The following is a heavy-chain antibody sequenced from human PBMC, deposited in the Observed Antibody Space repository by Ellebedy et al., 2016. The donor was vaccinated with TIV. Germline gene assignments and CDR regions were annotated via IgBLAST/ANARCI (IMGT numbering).Heavy chain of an antibody. CDR1: GFTFSSAW. Sequence: GESLKISCSASGFTFSSAWMSWVRQAPGKGLEWVGRIKSNTDGGTTDYTAPVKGRFTIPRDDSKNTLYLQMNSLETEDTAVYFCTTYLYCGSSGCHYGRVDNWGQGTLVTVSS. CDR3: TTYLYCGSSGCHYGRVDN. V-gene: IGHV3-15*01. J-gene: IGHJ4*02. CDR2: IKSNTDGGTT. D-gene: IGHD2-2*01.